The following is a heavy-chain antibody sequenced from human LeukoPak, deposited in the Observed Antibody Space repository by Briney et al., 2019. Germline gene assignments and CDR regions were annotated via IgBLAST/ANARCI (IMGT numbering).Heavy chain of an antibody. D-gene: IGHD6-13*01. CDR2: IYYSGST. CDR3: ARVSPYYSSSWYYFDY. Sequence: SETLSLTCTVSGGSISSYYWSWIRQPPGKGLEWIGYIYYSGSTNYNPSLKSRVTISVDTSKNQFSLKLSSVTAADTAVYYCARVSPYYSSSWYYFDYWGQGTLVTVSS. V-gene: IGHV4-59*01. CDR1: GGSISSYY. J-gene: IGHJ4*02.